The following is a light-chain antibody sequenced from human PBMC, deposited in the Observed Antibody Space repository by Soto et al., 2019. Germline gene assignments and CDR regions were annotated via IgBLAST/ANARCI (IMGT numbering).Light chain of an antibody. V-gene: IGLV1-51*02. CDR2: ENN. CDR3: GTWDSSLSAWV. J-gene: IGLJ3*02. Sequence: QSVLTQPPSVSAAPGQTVTISCSGSSSNIGNNYVSWYQQLPGTAPKLLIYENNKRPSGIPHRFSGSKSGTSATLGITGLQAGDEADYYCGTWDSSLSAWVFGGGTKLTVL. CDR1: SSNIGNNY.